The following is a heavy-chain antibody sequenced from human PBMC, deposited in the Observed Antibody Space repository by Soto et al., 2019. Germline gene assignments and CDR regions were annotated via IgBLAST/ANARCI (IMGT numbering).Heavy chain of an antibody. D-gene: IGHD2-15*01. V-gene: IGHV3-13*01. Sequence: GGSLRLSCAASGFTFSSYDMHWVRQATGKGLEWVSAIGTAGDTYYPGSVKGRFTISRENAKNSLYLQMNSLRAEDTAVYYCARSPRKARYCSGGSCYSVFDYWGQGTLVTVSS. CDR3: ARSPRKARYCSGGSCYSVFDY. CDR2: IGTAGDT. CDR1: GFTFSSYD. J-gene: IGHJ4*02.